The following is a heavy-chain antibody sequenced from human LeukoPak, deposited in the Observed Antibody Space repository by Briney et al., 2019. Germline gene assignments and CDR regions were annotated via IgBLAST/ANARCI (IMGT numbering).Heavy chain of an antibody. Sequence: GGSLRLSCAASGFTFSSYSMNWVRQAPGKGLEWVSSISRSSTYIYYADSLEGRFTISRDDAKSSLFLQMNSLRAEDTAVYYCAREAEYGSGSYYFDYWGQGTLVTLSS. V-gene: IGHV3-21*01. J-gene: IGHJ4*02. CDR3: AREAEYGSGSYYFDY. D-gene: IGHD3-10*01. CDR1: GFTFSSYS. CDR2: ISRSSTYI.